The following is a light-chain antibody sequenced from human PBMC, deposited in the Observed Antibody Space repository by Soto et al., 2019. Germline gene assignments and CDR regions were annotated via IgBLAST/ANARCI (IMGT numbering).Light chain of an antibody. Sequence: DIQMTQSPSSLSVSIGDRVSITCQASQAISNYLHWYQQKPGKAPELLIYDASKLQTGVPSRFSGSGSGTDFTFTVNSLQPEDIATYYCQQYDDLPLTFGQGTRLEIK. V-gene: IGKV1-33*01. CDR1: QAISNY. CDR2: DAS. J-gene: IGKJ5*01. CDR3: QQYDDLPLT.